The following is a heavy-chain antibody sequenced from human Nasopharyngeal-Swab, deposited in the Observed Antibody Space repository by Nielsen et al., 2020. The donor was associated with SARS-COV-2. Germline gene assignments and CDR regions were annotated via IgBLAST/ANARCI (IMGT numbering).Heavy chain of an antibody. J-gene: IGHJ4*02. D-gene: IGHD4-23*01. V-gene: IGHV3-9*01. Sequence: PGKGLEWVSGMRWNSGSIGYADSVTGRFTISRDNAKNSLYLQMNSLRAEDTALYYCAKGATVVALFDYWGQGTLVTVSS. CDR3: AKGATVVALFDY. CDR2: MRWNSGSI.